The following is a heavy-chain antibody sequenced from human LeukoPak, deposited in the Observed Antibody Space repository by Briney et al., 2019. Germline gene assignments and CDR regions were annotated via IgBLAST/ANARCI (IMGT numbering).Heavy chain of an antibody. V-gene: IGHV1-24*01. CDR1: GYTLTELS. CDR2: FDPEDGET. CDR3: ARGQDIVVVPAASFDY. Sequence: GASVKVSCKVSGYTLTELSMHWVRQAPGKGLEWMGGFDPEDGETIYAQKFQGRVTMTEDTSTDTAYMELSSLRSEDTAVYYCARGQDIVVVPAASFDYWGQGTLVTVSS. D-gene: IGHD2-2*01. J-gene: IGHJ4*02.